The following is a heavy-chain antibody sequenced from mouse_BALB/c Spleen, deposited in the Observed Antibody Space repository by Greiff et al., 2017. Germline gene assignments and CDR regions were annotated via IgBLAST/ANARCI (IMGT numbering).Heavy chain of an antibody. CDR3: ASLDSSGPRGFAY. D-gene: IGHD3-2*01. CDR2: ISYDGSN. CDR1: GYSITSGYY. J-gene: IGHJ3*01. V-gene: IGHV3-6*02. Sequence: EVQLQESGPGLVKPSQSLSLTCSVTGYSITSGYYWNWIRQFPGNKLEWMGYISYDGSNNYNPSLKNRISITRDTSKNQFFLKLNSVTTEDTATYYCASLDSSGPRGFAYWGQGTLVTVSA.